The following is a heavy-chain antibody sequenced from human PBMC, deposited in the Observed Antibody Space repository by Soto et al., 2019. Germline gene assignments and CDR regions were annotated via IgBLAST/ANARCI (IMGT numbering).Heavy chain of an antibody. CDR2: INPNSGGT. Sequence: QVQLVQSGAEVKKPGASVKVSCKASGYTFTGYYMHWVRQAPGQGLEWMGWINPNSGGTNYVQKFQGRATMTRDTSSSTAYMELSRLRSDDTAVYYCARLTVPLDIVVLPAASYDYWGQGTLVTVSS. J-gene: IGHJ4*02. CDR1: GYTFTGYY. CDR3: ARLTVPLDIVVLPAASYDY. V-gene: IGHV1-2*02. D-gene: IGHD2-2*01.